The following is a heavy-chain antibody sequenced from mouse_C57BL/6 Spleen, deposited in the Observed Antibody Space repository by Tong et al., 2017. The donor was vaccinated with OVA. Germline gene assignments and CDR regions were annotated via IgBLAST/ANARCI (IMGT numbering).Heavy chain of an antibody. CDR3: ARRGMVTWYFDV. V-gene: IGHV2-6-7*01. CDR2: IWGDGST. Sequence: VQLKESGPGLVAPSQSLSITCTVSGFSLTGYGVNWVRQPPGKGLEWLGMIWGDGSTDYNSALKSRLSISKDNSKSKVFLKMNSLQTDDTAMYYCARRGMVTWYFDVWGAGTTVTVSS. D-gene: IGHD2-3*01. J-gene: IGHJ1*01. CDR1: GFSLTGYG.